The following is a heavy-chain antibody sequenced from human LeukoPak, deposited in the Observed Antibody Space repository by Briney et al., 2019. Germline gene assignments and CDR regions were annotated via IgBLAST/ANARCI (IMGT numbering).Heavy chain of an antibody. J-gene: IGHJ4*02. D-gene: IGHD1-26*01. CDR2: LYSGGTT. CDR1: GFSVSSNY. V-gene: IGHV3-53*01. Sequence: GGSLRLSCAASGFSVSSNYVSWVRQAPGKGLEWVSALYSGGTTYYADSVNGRFTISRDNSKNTLYLQMNSLRVEDTAVYYCARQVGAITLFEHWGQGTLVTVSS. CDR3: ARQVGAITLFEH.